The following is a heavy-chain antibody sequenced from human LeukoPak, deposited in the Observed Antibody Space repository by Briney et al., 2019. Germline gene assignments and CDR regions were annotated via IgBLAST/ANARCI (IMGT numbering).Heavy chain of an antibody. D-gene: IGHD2-21*02. V-gene: IGHV1-24*01. CDR2: FDPEDGET. Sequence: ASVKVSCKVSRYTLTELSMHWVRPAPGKGLEWMGGFDPEDGETIYAQKFQGRVTMTEDTSTDTAYMELSSLRSEDTAVYYCATRLRGCGGDCPVSDYWGQGTLVTVSS. CDR1: RYTLTELS. CDR3: ATRLRGCGGDCPVSDY. J-gene: IGHJ4*02.